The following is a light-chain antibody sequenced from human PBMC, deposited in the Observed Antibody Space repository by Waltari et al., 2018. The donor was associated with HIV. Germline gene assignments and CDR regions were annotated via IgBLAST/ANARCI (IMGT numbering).Light chain of an antibody. Sequence: QSVLTQPPSVSGTPGQGVTISCSGSSSNIGTHTVTWYQHLPGTTPKLLIYSNNQRPSGVPDRFSGSKSGTSASLAISGLQSEDEADYYCGAWDDTHSWVFGGGTKLTVL. CDR2: SNN. J-gene: IGLJ3*02. V-gene: IGLV1-44*01. CDR1: SSNIGTHT. CDR3: GAWDDTHSWV.